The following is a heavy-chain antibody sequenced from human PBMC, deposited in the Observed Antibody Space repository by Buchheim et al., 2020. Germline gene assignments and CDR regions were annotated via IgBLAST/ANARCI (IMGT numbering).Heavy chain of an antibody. CDR1: GFTFSSYG. CDR2: ISYDGSNK. V-gene: IGHV3-30*03. D-gene: IGHD6-19*01. CDR3: ARKREGSGWPDAFDI. J-gene: IGHJ3*02. Sequence: QVQLVESGGGVVQPGRSLRLSCAASGFTFSSYGMHWVRQAPGKGLEWVAVISYDGSNKYYADSVKGRFTISRDNSKNTLYLQMNSLRAEDTAVYYCARKREGSGWPDAFDIWGQGT.